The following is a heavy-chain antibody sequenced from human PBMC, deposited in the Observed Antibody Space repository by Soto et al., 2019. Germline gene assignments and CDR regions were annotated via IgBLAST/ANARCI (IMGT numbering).Heavy chain of an antibody. CDR3: TRGAGAPWVRFDS. Sequence: PSETLSPTCGVSGYSITSGCYGGWVRQSPGKGLEWIGSISYSARTFYHPSLASRLSIAVDTSMNQFSLRLTSVTAADTALYYCTRGAGAPWVRFDSWGQGTLVTVSS. J-gene: IGHJ4*02. CDR1: GYSITSGCY. CDR2: ISYSART. D-gene: IGHD3-22*01. V-gene: IGHV4-38-2*01.